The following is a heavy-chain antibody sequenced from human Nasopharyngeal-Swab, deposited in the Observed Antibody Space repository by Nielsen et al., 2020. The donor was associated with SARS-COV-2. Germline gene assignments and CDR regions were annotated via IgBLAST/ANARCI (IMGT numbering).Heavy chain of an antibody. D-gene: IGHD3-3*01. CDR1: GGSISSYY. CDR2: IYYSGST. Sequence: SETLSLTCTVSGGSISSYYWSWIRQPPGTGLEWIGYIYYSGSTNYNPSLKSRVTISVDTSKNQFSLKLSSVTAADTAVYYCARVPLFHAFDIWGQGTMVTVSS. V-gene: IGHV4-59*01. CDR3: ARVPLFHAFDI. J-gene: IGHJ3*02.